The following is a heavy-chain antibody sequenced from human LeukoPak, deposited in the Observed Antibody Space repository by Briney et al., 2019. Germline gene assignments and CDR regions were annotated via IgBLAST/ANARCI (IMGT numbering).Heavy chain of an antibody. D-gene: IGHD3-22*01. CDR1: GVTFSSYG. Sequence: GGSLRLSCAASGVTFSSYGMHWVRQAPGKGLEWVAVISYDGSNKYYADSVKGRFTISRDNSKNTLYLQMNSLRAEHTAVYYCAKDLVMGVLPEYYFDYWGQGTLVTVSS. J-gene: IGHJ4*02. V-gene: IGHV3-30*18. CDR2: ISYDGSNK. CDR3: AKDLVMGVLPEYYFDY.